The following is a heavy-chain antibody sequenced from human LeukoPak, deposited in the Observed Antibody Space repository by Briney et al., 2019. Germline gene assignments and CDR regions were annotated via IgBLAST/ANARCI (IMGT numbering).Heavy chain of an antibody. D-gene: IGHD5-24*01. J-gene: IGHJ4*02. Sequence: SETLSLTCTVSGGSISSYYWSWIRQPPGKGLEWIGYIYYSGSTNYNPSLKSRVTISVDTSKNQFSLKLSSVTAADTAVYYCATLNWNAYNFYFDYWGQGTLVTVSS. V-gene: IGHV4-59*01. CDR2: IYYSGST. CDR1: GGSISSYY. CDR3: ATLNWNAYNFYFDY.